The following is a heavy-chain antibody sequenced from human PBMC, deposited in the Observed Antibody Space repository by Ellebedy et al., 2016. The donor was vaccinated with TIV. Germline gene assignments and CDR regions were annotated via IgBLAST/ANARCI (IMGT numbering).Heavy chain of an antibody. D-gene: IGHD6-19*01. Sequence: GGSLRLXXAASGFTFSSYGMHWVRQAPGKGLEWVAVISYDGSNKYYADSVKGRFTISRDNSKNTLYLQMNSLRAEDTAVYYCARDSVDSSGPPAFDYWGQGTLVTVSS. CDR3: ARDSVDSSGPPAFDY. CDR2: ISYDGSNK. CDR1: GFTFSSYG. J-gene: IGHJ4*02. V-gene: IGHV3-30*03.